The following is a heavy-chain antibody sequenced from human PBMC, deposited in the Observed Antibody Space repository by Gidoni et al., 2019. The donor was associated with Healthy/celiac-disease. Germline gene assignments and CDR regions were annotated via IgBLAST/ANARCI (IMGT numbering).Heavy chain of an antibody. D-gene: IGHD3-9*01. Sequence: EVQLVESGGGLVKPGGSLRLSCAASGFTFRSYSMNWVRQAPGKGLEWVSSISSSSSYIYYADSVKGRFTISRDNAKNSLYLQMNSLRAEDTAVYYCARPDILTGSDAFDIWGQGTMVTVSS. J-gene: IGHJ3*02. CDR2: ISSSSSYI. V-gene: IGHV3-21*01. CDR1: GFTFRSYS. CDR3: ARPDILTGSDAFDI.